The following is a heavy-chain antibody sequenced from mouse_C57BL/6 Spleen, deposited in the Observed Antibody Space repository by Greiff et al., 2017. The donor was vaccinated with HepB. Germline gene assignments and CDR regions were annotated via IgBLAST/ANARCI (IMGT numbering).Heavy chain of an antibody. CDR1: GYTFTDYE. CDR3: TRGSSGYFDV. CDR2: IDPETGGT. Sequence: QVQLQHSGAELVRPGASVTLSCKASGYTFTDYEMHWVKQTPVHGLEWIGAIDPETGGTAYNQKFKGKAILTADKSSSTAYMELRSLTSEDSAVYYCTRGSSGYFDVWGTGTTVTVSS. V-gene: IGHV1-15*01. D-gene: IGHD1-1*01. J-gene: IGHJ1*03.